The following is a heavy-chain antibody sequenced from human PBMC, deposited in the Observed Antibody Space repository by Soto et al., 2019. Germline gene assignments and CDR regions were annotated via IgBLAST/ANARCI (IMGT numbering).Heavy chain of an antibody. V-gene: IGHV1-69*01. D-gene: IGHD2-2*01. J-gene: IGHJ6*02. CDR2: IIPIFGTA. Sequence: QVQLVQSGAEVKKPGSSVKVSCKASGGTFSSYAISWVRQAPGQGLEWMGGIIPIFGTANYAQKFQGRVTITADESTSTAYMELSSLRSEDTAVYYCARGKIVVVPAAMGNYYYYGMDVWGQGTTVIVSS. CDR1: GGTFSSYA. CDR3: ARGKIVVVPAAMGNYYYYGMDV.